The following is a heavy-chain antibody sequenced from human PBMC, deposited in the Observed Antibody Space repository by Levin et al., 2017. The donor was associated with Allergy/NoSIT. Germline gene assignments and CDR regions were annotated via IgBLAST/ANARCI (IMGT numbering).Heavy chain of an antibody. CDR1: GGSISSYY. J-gene: IGHJ6*02. CDR3: AKGLGYCSGGSCLGNYYYGMDV. D-gene: IGHD2-15*01. V-gene: IGHV4-59*01. Sequence: SETLSLTCTVSGGSISSYYWSWIRQPPGKGLEWIGYIYYSGSTNYNPSLKSRVTISVDTSKNQFSLKLSSVTAADTAVYYCAKGLGYCSGGSCLGNYYYGMDVWGQGTTVTVSS. CDR2: IYYSGST.